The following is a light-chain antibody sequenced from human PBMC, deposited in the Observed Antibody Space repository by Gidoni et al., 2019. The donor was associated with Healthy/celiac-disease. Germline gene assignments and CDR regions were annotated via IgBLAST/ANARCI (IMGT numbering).Light chain of an antibody. CDR3: QQYNSYLYT. CDR2: DAS. V-gene: IGKV1-5*01. J-gene: IGKJ2*01. CDR1: QSISSW. Sequence: DIQMTQSPSTLSASVGDRVTITCRASQSISSWLAWYQQKPGKAPKLLIYDASSLESGVPSRCVGSGSGREFTLTISSMQPDEFATYYCQQYNSYLYTFGQGTKLEIK.